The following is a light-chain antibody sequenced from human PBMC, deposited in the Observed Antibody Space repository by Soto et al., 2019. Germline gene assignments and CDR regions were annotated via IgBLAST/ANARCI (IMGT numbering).Light chain of an antibody. CDR3: QQYETFSGT. CDR1: QSISSW. J-gene: IGKJ1*01. Sequence: DVQMTQSPSTLSASVGDRVSITCRASQSISSWLAWYQQKPGKAPKLLIYAASALPRGVPSRFSGSGSGTKFTLTIASLQPDDFATYYCQQYETFSGTFGPGAKVDI. CDR2: AAS. V-gene: IGKV1-5*01.